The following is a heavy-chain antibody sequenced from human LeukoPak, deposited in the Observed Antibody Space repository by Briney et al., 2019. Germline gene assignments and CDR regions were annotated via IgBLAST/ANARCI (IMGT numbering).Heavy chain of an antibody. J-gene: IGHJ1*01. CDR1: GGSINSSPYY. Sequence: KTSETLSLTCTVSGGSINSSPYYWHWIRQPPGKGLEWIGSIYYSGSTYYNPSLRSRVTISVDTSKNQFSLKLSSVTAADTAVYYCARGFPRQPGYFQHWGQGTLVTVSS. D-gene: IGHD2-21*01. V-gene: IGHV4-39*07. CDR3: ARGFPRQPGYFQH. CDR2: IYYSGST.